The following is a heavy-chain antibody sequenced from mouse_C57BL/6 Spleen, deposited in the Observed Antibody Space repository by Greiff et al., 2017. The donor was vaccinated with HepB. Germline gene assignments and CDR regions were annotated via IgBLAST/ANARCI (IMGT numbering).Heavy chain of an antibody. CDR1: GYAFSSSW. CDR3: ARRITTVPYWYFDV. V-gene: IGHV1-82*01. CDR2: IYPGDGDT. D-gene: IGHD1-1*01. J-gene: IGHJ1*03. Sequence: VQVVESGPELVKPGASVKISCKASGYAFSSSWMNWVKQRPGKGLEWIGRIYPGDGDTNYNGKFKGKATLTADKSSSTAYMQLSSLTSEDSAVYFCARRITTVPYWYFDVWGTGTTVTVSS.